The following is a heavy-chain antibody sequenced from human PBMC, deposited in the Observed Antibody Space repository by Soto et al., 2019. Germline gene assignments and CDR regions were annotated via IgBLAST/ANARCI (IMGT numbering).Heavy chain of an antibody. Sequence: QVQLVQSGAEVKKPGASVKVSCKASGYTFTSYGISWVRQAPGQGLEWMEWISAHNGNTKYDQKLQGRVTLTTDTFTSTAYMELTSLRSDDTAVSYCARDLGGFPDYWGQGTLVTVAS. CDR1: GYTFTSYG. CDR2: ISAHNGNT. D-gene: IGHD5-12*01. CDR3: ARDLGGFPDY. J-gene: IGHJ4*02. V-gene: IGHV1-18*01.